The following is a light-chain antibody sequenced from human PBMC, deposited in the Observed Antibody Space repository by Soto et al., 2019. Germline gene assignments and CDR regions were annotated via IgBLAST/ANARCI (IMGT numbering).Light chain of an antibody. Sequence: DIQMTQSPSTLSASVGDRVTITCRASQSISSWLDWYQQKPGKAPKLLIYKASSLESGVPSRFSGSGSGTEFTLTISSLQPDDFATYYCQQYNSYSGFTFGPGTKVDIK. CDR2: KAS. J-gene: IGKJ3*01. V-gene: IGKV1-5*03. CDR3: QQYNSYSGFT. CDR1: QSISSW.